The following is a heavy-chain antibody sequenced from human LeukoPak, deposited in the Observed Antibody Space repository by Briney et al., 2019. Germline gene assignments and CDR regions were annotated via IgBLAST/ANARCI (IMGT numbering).Heavy chain of an antibody. J-gene: IGHJ4*02. D-gene: IGHD1-26*01. Sequence: SETLSLTCTVSGYSISSGYYWGWIRQPPGKGLEWIGSIYHSGSTYYNPSLKSRVTISVDTSKNQFSLKLSSVTAADTAVYYCARGDSGSYGYWGQGTLVTVSS. CDR3: ARGDSGSYGY. V-gene: IGHV4-38-2*02. CDR2: IYHSGST. CDR1: GYSISSGYY.